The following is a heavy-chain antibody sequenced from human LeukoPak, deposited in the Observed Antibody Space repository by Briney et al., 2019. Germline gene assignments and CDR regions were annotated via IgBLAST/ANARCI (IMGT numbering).Heavy chain of an antibody. Sequence: SETLSLTCAGYGGSFSSYFWTWIRQTPGKGLEWIGEINHSGTTNYNPSLKSRVTMSVDTSKDRFSLKLMSVTAADTGVYYCARRRKVVRAGFDYWGQGTRVIVSS. CDR2: INHSGTT. D-gene: IGHD2-21*01. CDR3: ARRRKVVRAGFDY. J-gene: IGHJ4*02. CDR1: GGSFSSYF. V-gene: IGHV4-34*01.